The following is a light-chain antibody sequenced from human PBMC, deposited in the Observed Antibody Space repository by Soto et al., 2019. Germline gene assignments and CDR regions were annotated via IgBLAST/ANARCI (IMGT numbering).Light chain of an antibody. J-gene: IGLJ1*01. V-gene: IGLV2-14*01. CDR3: SSHSSSSAYYV. CDR2: EVN. Sequence: QSVLTQPASVSGSPGQSITISCTGTSSDIGYYDYVSWYQHHSGKAPKLIIYEVNNRPSGVSNRFSGPKSVNTASLTISGLQAEDEADYYCSSHSSSSAYYVFGTGTKVTVL. CDR1: SSDIGYYDY.